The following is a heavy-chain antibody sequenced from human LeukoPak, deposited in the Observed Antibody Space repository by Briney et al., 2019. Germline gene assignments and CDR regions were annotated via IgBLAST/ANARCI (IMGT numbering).Heavy chain of an antibody. CDR2: ISSSSSTI. Sequence: PGGSLRLSCAASGFTFSSYSMSWVRQAPGKGLEWVSYISSSSSTIYYADSVKGRFTISRDNAENSLYLQMNSLRDEDTAVYYCARVRTLYFDYWGQGTLVTVSS. CDR1: GFTFSSYS. J-gene: IGHJ4*02. V-gene: IGHV3-48*02. CDR3: ARVRTLYFDY. D-gene: IGHD2/OR15-2a*01.